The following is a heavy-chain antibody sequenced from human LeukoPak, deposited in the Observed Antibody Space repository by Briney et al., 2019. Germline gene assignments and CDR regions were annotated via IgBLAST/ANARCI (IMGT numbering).Heavy chain of an antibody. CDR2: IYYSGST. Sequence: SETLSLTCTVSGGSISSYYWSWIRQPPGKGLEWIGYIYYSGSTNYNPSLKSRVTISVDTSKNQFSLKLSSVTAADTAVYYCARDRAVNYDFWSGYYTPDAFDIWGQGTMVTVSS. V-gene: IGHV4-59*12. CDR3: ARDRAVNYDFWSGYYTPDAFDI. J-gene: IGHJ3*02. D-gene: IGHD3-3*01. CDR1: GGSISSYY.